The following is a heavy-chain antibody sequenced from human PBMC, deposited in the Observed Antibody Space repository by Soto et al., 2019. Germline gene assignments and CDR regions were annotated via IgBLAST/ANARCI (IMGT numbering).Heavy chain of an antibody. CDR1: GYTFTSYD. D-gene: IGHD1-7*01. CDR3: ARVSSAPKTNFDY. Sequence: ASVKVSCKASGYTFTSYDINWVRQATGQGLEWMGWMNPNSGNTGYAQKFQGRVTMTRNTSISTAYMELSSLRSEDTAVYYCARVSSAPKTNFDYWGQGTLVTVSS. V-gene: IGHV1-8*01. J-gene: IGHJ4*02. CDR2: MNPNSGNT.